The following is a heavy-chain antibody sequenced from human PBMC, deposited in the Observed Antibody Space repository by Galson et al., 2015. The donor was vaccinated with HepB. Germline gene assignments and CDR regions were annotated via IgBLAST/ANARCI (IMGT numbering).Heavy chain of an antibody. Sequence: QVQLQESGPGLVEPSETLSLTCTVSGGSITSYYWRWLRQPPGKGLEWIGYIYYSGSTNYNPSLKSRVTISVDTSKNQFSLKLSSVTAADTAVYYCAREVPKDYGDSIDAFDIWGQGTMVTVSS. CDR2: IYYSGST. D-gene: IGHD4-17*01. J-gene: IGHJ3*02. CDR1: GGSITSYY. CDR3: AREVPKDYGDSIDAFDI. V-gene: IGHV4-59*01.